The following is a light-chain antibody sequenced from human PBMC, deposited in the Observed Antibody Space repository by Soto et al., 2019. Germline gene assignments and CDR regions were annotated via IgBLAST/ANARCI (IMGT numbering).Light chain of an antibody. CDR2: GNN. J-gene: IGLJ3*02. Sequence: QSVLTQPPSVSGAPGQRVTISCSAGSSNIGAGYDVHWYQQLPETAPKLLIYGNNIRPSGVSDRFSGSKSGSSASLAITGLQAEDEAYYCCHSYDRSLSGSVFGGGTKVTVL. V-gene: IGLV1-40*01. CDR1: SSNIGAGYD. CDR3: HSYDRSLSGSV.